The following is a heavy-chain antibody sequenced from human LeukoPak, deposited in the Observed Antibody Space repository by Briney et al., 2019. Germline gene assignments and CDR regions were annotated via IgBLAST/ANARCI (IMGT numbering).Heavy chain of an antibody. CDR1: GGSIGSSSYY. V-gene: IGHV4-39*01. Sequence: PSETLSLTCTVSGGSIGSSSYYWGWIRQPPGKGLEWIATIYYSGSTYYNPSLKSRVTISVDTSKNQFSLKLSSVTAADTVVYYCARIWYSIYYHYYMDVWGKGTTVTVSS. J-gene: IGHJ6*03. CDR3: ARIWYSIYYHYYMDV. CDR2: IYYSGST. D-gene: IGHD1-26*01.